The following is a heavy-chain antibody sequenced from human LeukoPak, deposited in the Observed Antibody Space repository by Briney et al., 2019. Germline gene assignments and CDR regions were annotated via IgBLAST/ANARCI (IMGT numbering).Heavy chain of an antibody. CDR2: IYYSGST. D-gene: IGHD3-10*01. Sequence: SETLSLTCTVSGGSISSYYWSWIRQPPGKGLEWIGYIYYSGSTNYNLSLKSRVTISVDTSKNQFSLKLSSVTAADTAVYYCARRAGQYDYWGQGTLVTVSS. V-gene: IGHV4-59*01. CDR3: ARRAGQYDY. J-gene: IGHJ4*02. CDR1: GGSISSYY.